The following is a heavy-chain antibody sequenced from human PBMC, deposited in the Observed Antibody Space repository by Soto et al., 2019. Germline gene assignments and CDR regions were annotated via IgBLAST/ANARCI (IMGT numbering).Heavy chain of an antibody. V-gene: IGHV3-66*01. CDR3: ARLNNFDYMDV. D-gene: IGHD3-3*02. CDR1: GFTVSSNY. J-gene: IGHJ6*03. CDR2: IYSGGST. Sequence: EVQLVESGGGLVQPGGSLRLSCAASGFTVSSNYMSWVRQAPGKGLEWVSVIYSGGSTYYADSVKGRFTISRDNSKNTLYLQINSLRGEDTAVYYCARLNNFDYMDVWGKGTTVTVSS.